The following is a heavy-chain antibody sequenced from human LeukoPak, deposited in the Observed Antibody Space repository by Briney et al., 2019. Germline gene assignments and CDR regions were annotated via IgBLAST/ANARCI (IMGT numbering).Heavy chain of an antibody. J-gene: IGHJ4*02. CDR1: GFTFSDHF. CDR2: IRNKPNLYTT. V-gene: IGHV3-72*01. D-gene: IGHD1-26*01. Sequence: PGGSLRLSCAASGFTFSDHFMDWVRQSPGKGLEWVGRIRNKPNLYTTGYAASVKGRFTISRDDSRNSIYMQMNSLETEDTAVYYCAREDKSGSYFLGPFDYWGQGILVTISS. CDR3: AREDKSGSYFLGPFDY.